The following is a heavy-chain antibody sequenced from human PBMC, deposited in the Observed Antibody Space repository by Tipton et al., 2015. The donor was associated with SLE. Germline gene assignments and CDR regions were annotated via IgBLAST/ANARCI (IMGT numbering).Heavy chain of an antibody. CDR3: ARARRGDTGSYTLLDY. D-gene: IGHD3-10*01. Sequence: QLVQSGAEVKKPGASVKVSCKASGYTFTSYGISWVRQAPGQGLEWMGWIGAYNGNTNYAQKLQGRVTMTTDTSTSTAYMELRSLRSYDPAVYYCARARRGDTGSYTLLDYWGQGTLVTVSS. V-gene: IGHV1-18*01. CDR2: IGAYNGNT. J-gene: IGHJ4*02. CDR1: GYTFTSYG.